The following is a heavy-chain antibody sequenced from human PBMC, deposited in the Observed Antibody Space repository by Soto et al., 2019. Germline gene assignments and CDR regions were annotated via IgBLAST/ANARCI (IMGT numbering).Heavy chain of an antibody. Sequence: QVHLQQWGAGLLKPSETLSLTCAVFGGSFSGYYWSWIRQPPGKGLEWIGEIDHSGSTNYNPSLKSLVTTSVDTSKNHFSLKLTSVTAADTAVYYCARYGSGILFDYWGQGALVTVSS. D-gene: IGHD3-10*01. J-gene: IGHJ4*02. CDR2: IDHSGST. CDR3: ARYGSGILFDY. CDR1: GGSFSGYY. V-gene: IGHV4-34*01.